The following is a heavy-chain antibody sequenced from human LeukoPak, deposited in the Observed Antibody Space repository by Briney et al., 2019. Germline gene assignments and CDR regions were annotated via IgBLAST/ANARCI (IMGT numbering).Heavy chain of an antibody. CDR2: ISGSGGSA. CDR3: AKGPGIDYFDY. D-gene: IGHD1-26*01. V-gene: IGHV3-23*01. Sequence: GGSLRLSCSASGFSFGDYSMNWVRQAPGKGLEWVSAISGSGGSAYYADSVKGRFTISRDNSKNTLYLQMNSLRAEDTAVYYCAKGPGIDYFDYWGQGTLVTVSS. J-gene: IGHJ4*02. CDR1: GFSFGDYS.